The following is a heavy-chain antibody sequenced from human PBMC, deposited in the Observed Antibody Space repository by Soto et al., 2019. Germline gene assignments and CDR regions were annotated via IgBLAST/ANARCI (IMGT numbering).Heavy chain of an antibody. V-gene: IGHV3-23*01. D-gene: IGHD3-9*01. CDR2: ISGSGGST. CDR1: VFTFSSYA. CDR3: AKDNRSFGWLNRRQSMDV. Sequence: GGSLRLSCAASVFTFSSYAMSWVRQAPGKGLEWVSAISGSGGSTYYADSVKGRFTISRDNSKNRLYLQMNSLRAEDTAVYYCAKDNRSFGWLNRRQSMDVWGQGTTVTVSS. J-gene: IGHJ6*02.